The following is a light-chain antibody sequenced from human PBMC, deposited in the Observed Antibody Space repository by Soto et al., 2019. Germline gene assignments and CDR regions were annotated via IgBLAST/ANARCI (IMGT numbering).Light chain of an antibody. J-gene: IGKJ1*01. V-gene: IGKV3D-20*02. CDR1: QSVSSRY. CDR3: QQSHNWTRT. Sequence: EIVLTQSPGTLSLSPGERATLSCRASQSVSSRYLAWYQQKPGQAPRLLMSEASNRATGIPARFSGSGSGTDCTLTISSLETEDVAVYYCQQSHNWTRTFGQGTKVDIK. CDR2: EAS.